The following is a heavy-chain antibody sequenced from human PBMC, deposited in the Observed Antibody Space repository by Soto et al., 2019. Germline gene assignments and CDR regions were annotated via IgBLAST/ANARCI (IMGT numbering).Heavy chain of an antibody. Sequence: QLQLQESGPGLVKPSETLSLTCTVSGGSISSSSYYWGWIRQPPGKGLEWIGSIYYSGSTYYNPSLKSRVTISVDTSKNQFSLKLSSVTAADTAVYYCARKGGYYLYYFDYWGQGTLVTVSS. CDR2: IYYSGST. D-gene: IGHD3-22*01. CDR1: GGSISSSSYY. V-gene: IGHV4-39*01. CDR3: ARKGGYYLYYFDY. J-gene: IGHJ4*02.